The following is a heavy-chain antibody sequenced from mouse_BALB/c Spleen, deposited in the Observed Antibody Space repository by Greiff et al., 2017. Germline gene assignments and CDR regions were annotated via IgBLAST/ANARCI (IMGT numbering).Heavy chain of an antibody. D-gene: IGHD1-2*01. J-gene: IGHJ2*01. CDR3: ARGGYYGPYYFDY. CDR1: GYTFTSYV. CDR2: INPYNDGT. V-gene: IGHV1-14*01. Sequence: VQLQQSGPELVKPGASVKMSCKASGYTFTSYVMHWVKQKPGQGLEWIGYINPYNDGTKYNEKFKGKATLTSDKSSSTAFMELSSLTSEDSAVYYCARGGYYGPYYFDYWGQGTTLTVSS.